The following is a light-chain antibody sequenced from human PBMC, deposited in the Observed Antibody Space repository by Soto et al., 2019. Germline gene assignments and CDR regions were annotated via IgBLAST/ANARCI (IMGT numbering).Light chain of an antibody. J-gene: IGKJ5*01. V-gene: IGKV1-39*01. CDR1: QSISTY. CDR3: QQSYMDPIT. Sequence: DIQITQSPSSLSASVGNRFTITCRASQSISTYLNWYQKKPGKAPNLLIYDASRLQSGVPSRFSGSGGGTDFTLSISSVQPEDFATYFCQQSYMDPITFGQGTRLEIK. CDR2: DAS.